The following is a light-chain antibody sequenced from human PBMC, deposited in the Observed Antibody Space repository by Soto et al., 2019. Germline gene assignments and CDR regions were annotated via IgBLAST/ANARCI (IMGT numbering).Light chain of an antibody. V-gene: IGKV3-11*01. CDR1: QSVGNS. Sequence: EIVLTQSPAPLSLSPGERATLSCWASQSVGNSLAWYQQKPGHAPRLLIYDASDRATGIPARFSGSGSGTDFTLTISSLEPEELAVYYCQQRSNWPLTFGGGTKVEIK. J-gene: IGKJ4*01. CDR3: QQRSNWPLT. CDR2: DAS.